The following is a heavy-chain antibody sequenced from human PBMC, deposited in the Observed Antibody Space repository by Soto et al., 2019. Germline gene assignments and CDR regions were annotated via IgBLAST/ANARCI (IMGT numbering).Heavy chain of an antibody. CDR2: IYYSGST. V-gene: IGHV4-59*01. CDR3: ARDYRFQCRAHADYLRYVLAV. D-gene: IGHD4-17*01. Sequence: PSEPLSLTCTVSGGSMNDFFRSWIRQSSRKGLEWIGYIYYSGSTYYNPSLNSRVTISVDTSKGQFSLKLNSVTAADTAVYYCARDYRFQCRAHADYLRYVLAVWGQWTTVTVSS. J-gene: IGHJ6*02. CDR1: GGSMNDFF.